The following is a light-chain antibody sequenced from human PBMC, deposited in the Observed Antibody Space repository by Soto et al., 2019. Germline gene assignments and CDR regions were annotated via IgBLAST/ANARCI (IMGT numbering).Light chain of an antibody. CDR3: QRYDNRPPA. CDR2: DAS. Sequence: DIQMTQSPSSLSASVGDRVTITCQASQDISNYLNWYQQKPGKAPKLLIYDASNLETGVPSRFSGSGSGTDFTFTISSVQTEDIATYYCQRYDNRPPAFGPGTKVDIK. CDR1: QDISNY. J-gene: IGKJ3*01. V-gene: IGKV1-33*01.